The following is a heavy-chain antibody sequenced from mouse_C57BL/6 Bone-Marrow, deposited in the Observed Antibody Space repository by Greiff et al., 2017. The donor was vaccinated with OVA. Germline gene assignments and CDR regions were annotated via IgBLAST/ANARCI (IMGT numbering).Heavy chain of an antibody. CDR3: ARRGITTVFDY. Sequence: DVMLVESGGDLVKPGGSLKLSCAASGFTFSSYGMSWVRQTPDKRLEWVATISSGGSYTYYPDSVKGRFTISRDNAKNTLYLQMSSLKSEDTAMYYCARRGITTVFDYWGQGTTLTVSS. CDR2: ISSGGSYT. CDR1: GFTFSSYG. J-gene: IGHJ2*01. V-gene: IGHV5-6*02. D-gene: IGHD1-1*01.